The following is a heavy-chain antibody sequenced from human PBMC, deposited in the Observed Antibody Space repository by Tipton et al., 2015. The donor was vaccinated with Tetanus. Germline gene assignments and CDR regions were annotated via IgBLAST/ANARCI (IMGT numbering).Heavy chain of an antibody. CDR3: ARGTGIQGTTGWFDP. D-gene: IGHD1-1*01. J-gene: IGHJ5*02. CDR2: INHSGST. Sequence: TLSLTCTVSGGSISSYYWSWIRQPPGKGLEWIGEINHSGSTNYNPSLKSRVTISVDTSKNQFSLKLSSVTAADTAVYYCARGTGIQGTTGWFDPWGQGTLVTVSS. CDR1: GGSISSYY. V-gene: IGHV4-34*01.